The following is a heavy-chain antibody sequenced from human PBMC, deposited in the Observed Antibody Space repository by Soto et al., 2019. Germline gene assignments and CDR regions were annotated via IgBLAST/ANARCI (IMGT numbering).Heavy chain of an antibody. CDR2: ISAFNGNT. Sequence: QIHLVQSGVEVKKPGASVKVSCKASGYNFDKYGSMWVRQARGQGLEWMGWISAFNGNTNQAPKFQGRLTMTTDTSTNTAHMELRRLTSDDTAVYYCGRVLSGTYFDDSDFWGQGTLVTVSS. J-gene: IGHJ4*02. CDR3: GRVLSGTYFDDSDF. CDR1: GYNFDKYG. V-gene: IGHV1-18*01. D-gene: IGHD1-26*01.